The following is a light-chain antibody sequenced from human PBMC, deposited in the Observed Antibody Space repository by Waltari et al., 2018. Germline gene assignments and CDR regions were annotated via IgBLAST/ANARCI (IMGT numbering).Light chain of an antibody. CDR1: QSVGRS. J-gene: IGKJ1*01. CDR2: NTY. Sequence: EMVLTQSPGTLSLSPGERATLSCRASQSVGRSLVWYQQKPGQDPSLVIYNTYTRATGIPDRFSGSGSGTAFSLTFRRLEPEHFAVYYCQHNVRLPVTFGQGTKVEI. CDR3: QHNVRLPVT. V-gene: IGKV3-20*01.